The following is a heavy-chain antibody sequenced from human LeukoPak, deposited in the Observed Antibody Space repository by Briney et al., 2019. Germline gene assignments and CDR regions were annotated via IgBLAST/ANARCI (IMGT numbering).Heavy chain of an antibody. J-gene: IGHJ3*01. CDR2: ISSSGSFI. CDR1: GFTFRSFS. CDR3: ARDSSIYFGSGGITGALDV. D-gene: IGHD3-10*01. Sequence: GGSLRLPCAASGFTFRSFSMNWVRQAPGKGLEWVSSISSSGSFIFYADSVKGRFTISRDNAENSLYLQMNNLRAEDTAVYYCARDSSIYFGSGGITGALDVWGQGTMVPVSS. V-gene: IGHV3-21*01.